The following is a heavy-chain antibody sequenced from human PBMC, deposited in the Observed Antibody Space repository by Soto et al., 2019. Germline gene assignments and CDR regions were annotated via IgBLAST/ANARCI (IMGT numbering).Heavy chain of an antibody. CDR1: GFTFSSYA. D-gene: IGHD6-19*01. J-gene: IGHJ6*02. CDR2: ISGSGGST. Sequence: TGGSLRLSCAASGFTFSSYAMSWVRQAPGKGLEWVSAISGSGGSTYYADSVKGRFTISRDNSKNTLYLQMNSLRAEDTAVYYCAMLGGWSGGSSGMDVWGQGTTVTVSS. CDR3: AMLGGWSGGSSGMDV. V-gene: IGHV3-23*01.